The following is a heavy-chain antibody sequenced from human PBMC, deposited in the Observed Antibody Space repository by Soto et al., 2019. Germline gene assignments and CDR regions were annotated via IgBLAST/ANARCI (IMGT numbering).Heavy chain of an antibody. D-gene: IGHD6-13*01. V-gene: IGHV1-69*01. CDR2: IIPIFGTA. Sequence: QVQLVQSGAEVKKPGSSVKVSCKASGGTFSSYAISWVRQAPGQGLEWMGGIIPIFGTANYAQKFQGRVTITEDESTSTAHMELSSLRSEDTAVYYCASDYGQQLVYYYGMDVWGQGTTVTVSS. CDR3: ASDYGQQLVYYYGMDV. J-gene: IGHJ6*02. CDR1: GGTFSSYA.